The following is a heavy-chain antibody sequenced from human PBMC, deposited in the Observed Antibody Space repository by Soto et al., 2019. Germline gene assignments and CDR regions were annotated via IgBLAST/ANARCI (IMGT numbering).Heavy chain of an antibody. CDR2: IKTDATSI. D-gene: IGHD1-7*01. J-gene: IGHJ4*02. Sequence: GGSLRLSCAASGFTFSSHWMHWVRQVPGKGLVWVSRIKTDATSISYADSVKGRFTVSXXXXXXTXYXQXXXLRAXDTALDYCVRDRSSFTGTAGDYWGQGTLVTVSS. CDR3: VRDRSSFTGTAGDY. V-gene: IGHV3-74*01. CDR1: GFTFSSHW.